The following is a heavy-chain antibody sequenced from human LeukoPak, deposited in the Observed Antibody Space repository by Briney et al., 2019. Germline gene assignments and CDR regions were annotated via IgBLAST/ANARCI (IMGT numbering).Heavy chain of an antibody. CDR2: IIPIFGTA. V-gene: IGHV1-69*01. CDR1: GGTFSSYA. Sequence: SSVKVSCKASGGTFSSYAISWVRQAPGQGLEWMGGIIPIFGTANYAQKFQGRVTITADESTSTAYMELSSLRSEDTAVYYCARLGMRQQHPWSGLSYYYYYMDVWGKGTTVTVSS. CDR3: ARLGMRQQHPWSGLSYYYYYMDV. D-gene: IGHD6-13*01. J-gene: IGHJ6*03.